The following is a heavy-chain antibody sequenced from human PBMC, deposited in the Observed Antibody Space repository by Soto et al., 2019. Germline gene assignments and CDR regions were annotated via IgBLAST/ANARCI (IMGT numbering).Heavy chain of an antibody. J-gene: IGHJ3*02. CDR1: GGSIRTSY. Sequence: QVQLQESGPGLVKPSETLSLTCTVSGGSIRTSYWSWIRQPPGKGLEWIGYTYNSGSTNYNPSLKSRVTISVDTSKNQFSLHLSSVTAADTAVYYCARDAFDIWRQGTMVTVSS. V-gene: IGHV4-59*01. CDR3: ARDAFDI. CDR2: TYNSGST.